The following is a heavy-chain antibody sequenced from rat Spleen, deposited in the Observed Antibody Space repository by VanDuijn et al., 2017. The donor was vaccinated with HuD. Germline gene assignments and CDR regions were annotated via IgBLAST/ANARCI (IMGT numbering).Heavy chain of an antibody. CDR2: IVTSGGTT. CDR3: TMGLY. J-gene: IGHJ2*01. V-gene: IGHV5-25*01. CDR1: GFTFSNYD. D-gene: IGHD4-6*01. Sequence: EVQLVESGGGLVQPGRSLKLSCAASGFTFSNYDMAWVRQAPTKGLEWVASIVTSGGTTYYRDSVKGRFTVSRDNAKSTLYLQMDSLRSEDTATYYFTMGLYWGQGVMVTVSS.